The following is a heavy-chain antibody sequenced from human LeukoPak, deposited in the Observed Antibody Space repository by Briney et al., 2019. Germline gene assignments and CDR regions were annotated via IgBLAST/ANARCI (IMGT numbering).Heavy chain of an antibody. V-gene: IGHV1-3*01. J-gene: IGHJ4*02. CDR2: INAGNGNT. D-gene: IGHD3-3*02. CDR3: AKGGIRYYFDY. Sequence: ASVTVSFTSSGYTFTSYAIHWVRQPPGQRLEWMGWINAGNGNTKYSQKFQGRVTITRDTSASTAYMELNSLRSEDTAVFYCAKGGIRYYFDYWGQGTLVTVSS. CDR1: GYTFTSYA.